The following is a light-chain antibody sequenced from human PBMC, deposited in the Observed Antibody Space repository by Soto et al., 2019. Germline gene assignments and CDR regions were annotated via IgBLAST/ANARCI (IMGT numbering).Light chain of an antibody. Sequence: QSALTQPASVSGSPGQSITISCTGTSNDVGSYNLVSWYQHHPGKAPKLMIYEVSKRPSGVSNRFSGSKSGNTASLTISGLQAEDEADYYCCSYAGSSTLVFGTGTKVTVL. V-gene: IGLV2-23*02. CDR1: SNDVGSYNL. CDR2: EVS. CDR3: CSYAGSSTLV. J-gene: IGLJ1*01.